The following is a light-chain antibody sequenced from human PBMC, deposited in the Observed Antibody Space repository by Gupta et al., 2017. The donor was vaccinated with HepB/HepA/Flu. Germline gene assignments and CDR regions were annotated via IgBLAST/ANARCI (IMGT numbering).Light chain of an antibody. CDR2: WAS. Sequence: DIVMTQFPDPLAVSLGERATIHCKSRQSVLHFSENRNVLGWQQQNGGQPPKLRLSWASTREPGVPDRISGSASGTDFTLTISVLQAEDVAVYYFHRYSGKRLTFGPGTKVNVK. CDR3: HRYSGKRLT. V-gene: IGKV4-1*01. J-gene: IGKJ3*01. CDR1: QSVLHFSENRNV.